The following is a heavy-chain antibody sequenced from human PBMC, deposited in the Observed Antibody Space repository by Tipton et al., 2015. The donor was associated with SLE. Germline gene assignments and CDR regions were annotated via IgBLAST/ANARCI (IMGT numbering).Heavy chain of an antibody. CDR1: GGSITSGSSY. J-gene: IGHJ3*02. CDR3: ARSQWELPDAFDI. Sequence: TLSLTCTVSGGSITSGSSYWSWIRQPAGKGLEWIGYIYASGGTNYNPSLKSRVTISVDTSKNQFSLKLRSVTAADTAVYYCARSQWELPDAFDIWGQGTMVTVSS. D-gene: IGHD1-26*01. V-gene: IGHV4-61*09. CDR2: IYASGGT.